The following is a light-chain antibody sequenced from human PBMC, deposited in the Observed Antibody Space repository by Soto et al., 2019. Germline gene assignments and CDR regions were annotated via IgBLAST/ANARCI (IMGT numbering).Light chain of an antibody. CDR1: SSNIGARYD. Sequence: QSVLTQPPSVSGAPGQRVTISCTGSSSNIGARYDVHWYQQLPGTAPKLLIYDDINRPSGVPDRFSGSKSGTSASLAITGLQAEDEAEYYCQSYASSLSGVVFGGGTKLTVL. CDR3: QSYASSLSGVV. J-gene: IGLJ2*01. CDR2: DDI. V-gene: IGLV1-40*01.